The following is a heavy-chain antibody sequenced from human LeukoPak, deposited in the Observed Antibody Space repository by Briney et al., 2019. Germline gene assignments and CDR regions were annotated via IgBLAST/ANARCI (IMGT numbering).Heavy chain of an antibody. CDR3: ARVWDCSSTSCYERAFDI. Sequence: ASVKVSCKASGYTFTSYAIHWVRQAPGQSLEWMGWIIAGNGNTKYSQRFQGRVTITRDTSASTAYMELSSLRSEDTAVYYCARVWDCSSTSCYERAFDIWGQGTMVTVSS. D-gene: IGHD2-2*01. CDR2: IIAGNGNT. J-gene: IGHJ3*02. CDR1: GYTFTSYA. V-gene: IGHV1-3*01.